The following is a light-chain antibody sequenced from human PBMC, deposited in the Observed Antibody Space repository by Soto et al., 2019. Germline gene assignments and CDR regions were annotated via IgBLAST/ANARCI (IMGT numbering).Light chain of an antibody. J-gene: IGLJ1*01. V-gene: IGLV2-14*01. Sequence: QSVLAQPASVSGSPGQSITISCTGTSSDVSDHNYVSRYRQQSGKAPKPIIHEVSNRPAGVSNRYTGSKSGNTASLTISALQAEDEADYYCDSYTSSRAYVFGIGTKVTVL. CDR1: SSDVSDHNY. CDR2: EVS. CDR3: DSYTSSRAYV.